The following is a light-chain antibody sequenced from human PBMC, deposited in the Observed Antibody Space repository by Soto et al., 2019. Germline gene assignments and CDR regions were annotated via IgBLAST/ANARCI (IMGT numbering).Light chain of an antibody. CDR3: MQATHWPWT. CDR2: KAS. CDR1: QSVDSW. V-gene: IGKV1-5*03. Sequence: DIQMTQSPSTLSASVGDRVTITCRASQSVDSWLAWYQQKPGKAPKLLIFKASNLESGVPSRFTGSGSGTDFTLEISRVEAEDVGVYYCMQATHWPWTFGQGTKVEIK. J-gene: IGKJ1*01.